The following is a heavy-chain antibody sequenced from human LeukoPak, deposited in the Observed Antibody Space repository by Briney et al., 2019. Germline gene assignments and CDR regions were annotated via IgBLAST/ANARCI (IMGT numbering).Heavy chain of an antibody. CDR3: ARLLTVPLFDY. D-gene: IGHD4-17*01. V-gene: IGHV3-23*01. Sequence: GGSLRLSCAASGFTFSTSAMTWVRQAPGKGLEWVSAISGSGGSTYYADSVKGRFTISRDNSKNTLYLQMNSLRAEDTAVYYCARLLTVPLFDYWGQGTLVTVSS. J-gene: IGHJ4*02. CDR2: ISGSGGST. CDR1: GFTFSTSA.